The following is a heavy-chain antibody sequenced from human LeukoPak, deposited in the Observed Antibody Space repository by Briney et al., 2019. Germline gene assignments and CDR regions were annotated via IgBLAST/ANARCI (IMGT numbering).Heavy chain of an antibody. CDR1: GFTFSSYW. J-gene: IGHJ6*03. Sequence: PGGSLRLSCAASGFTFSSYWMHWVRQAPGKGLVWVSRINTDGSSASYADSVKGRFTISRDNAKNTLYLQMNSLRAEDTAVYYCARSDYAPYYYYYYMDVWGKGTTVTVSS. CDR3: ARSDYAPYYYYYYMDV. CDR2: INTDGSSA. D-gene: IGHD4-17*01. V-gene: IGHV3-74*01.